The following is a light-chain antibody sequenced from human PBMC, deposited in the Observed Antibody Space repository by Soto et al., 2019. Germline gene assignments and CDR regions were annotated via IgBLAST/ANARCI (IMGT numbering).Light chain of an antibody. V-gene: IGKV3-15*01. CDR3: QQYNNWPRGT. CDR2: GAS. CDR1: QSVSSN. J-gene: IGKJ2*01. Sequence: EIVMTQSPATLSVSPGERATLSCRASQSVSSNLAWYQQKPGQAPRLLISGASTRATGIPARFSGSGSGTEFTLTISSLQSEDFVVYYCQQYNNWPRGTFGQGTKLEIK.